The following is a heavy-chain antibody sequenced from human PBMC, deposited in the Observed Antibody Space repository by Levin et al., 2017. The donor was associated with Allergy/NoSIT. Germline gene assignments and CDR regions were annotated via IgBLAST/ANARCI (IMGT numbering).Heavy chain of an antibody. J-gene: IGHJ4*02. CDR1: GGSFSGYY. CDR3: ARGPHETLPSGDLFAYYFDY. V-gene: IGHV4-34*01. CDR2: INHSGST. Sequence: GSLRLSCAVYGGSFSGYYWSWVRQPPRKGLEWIGEINHSGSTNYNPSLKSRVTISVDTSKNQFSLKLSSVTAADTAVYYCARGPHETLPSGDLFAYYFDYWGQGTLVTVSS. D-gene: IGHD4-17*01.